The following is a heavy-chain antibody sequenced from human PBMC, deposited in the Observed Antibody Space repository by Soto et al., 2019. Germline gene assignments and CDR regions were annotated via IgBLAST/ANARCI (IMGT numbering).Heavy chain of an antibody. Sequence: SETLSLTCTVSGGSTTSSTSYWGWIRQSPGKGLEWIGSIRFSGSTYYNPSVQGRITMSADSSKNQFSLKLTSVTAADTAVYYCARHLQLEHLGFDPWGQGTPVTGSS. J-gene: IGHJ5*02. CDR3: ARHLQLEHLGFDP. CDR1: GGSTTSSTSY. D-gene: IGHD1-1*01. CDR2: IRFSGST. V-gene: IGHV4-39*01.